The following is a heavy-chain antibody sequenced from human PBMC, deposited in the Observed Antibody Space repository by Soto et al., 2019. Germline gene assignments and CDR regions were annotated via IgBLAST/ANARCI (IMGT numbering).Heavy chain of an antibody. CDR2: VYFDVST. Sequence: QLQLQESGPGLVKPSETLSLDCTVSGGSVSSSRYFWGWIRQPPGKGLEWIGSVYFDVSTYYSASLKSRVTISVDTAKNQFSLKLISVTAADTAVYYCAGHPIAAAPGNRHVDVWGIGTTVTVSS. CDR1: GGSVSSSRYF. D-gene: IGHD6-13*01. V-gene: IGHV4-39*01. J-gene: IGHJ6*04. CDR3: AGHPIAAAPGNRHVDV.